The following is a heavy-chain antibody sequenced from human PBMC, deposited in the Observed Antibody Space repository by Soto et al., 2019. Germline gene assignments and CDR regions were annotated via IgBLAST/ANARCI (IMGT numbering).Heavy chain of an antibody. D-gene: IGHD3-10*01. CDR2: ISGSGDTT. Sequence: EVQLLESGGGLVQPGGSLRLSCAASGFTFSIYGMNWVRQTPGKGLEWVSAISGSGDTTYYADSVKGRFTISRDNSKYTLFLQMNSLRAEDSAVYYCAKVDYYGSGNYYRQLDYWGQGTLVTVSS. CDR3: AKVDYYGSGNYYRQLDY. J-gene: IGHJ4*02. CDR1: GFTFSIYG. V-gene: IGHV3-23*01.